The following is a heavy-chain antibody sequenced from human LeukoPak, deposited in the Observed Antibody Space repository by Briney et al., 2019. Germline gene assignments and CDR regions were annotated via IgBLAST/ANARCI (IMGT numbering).Heavy chain of an antibody. CDR1: GFTFSSYA. D-gene: IGHD2-21*02. V-gene: IGHV3-30-3*01. CDR2: ISYDGSNK. Sequence: GGSLRLSCAASGFTFSSYAMHWVRQAPGKGLEWVAVISYDGSNKYYADSVKGRFTISRDNSKNTLYLQMNSLRAEDTAVYYCARDPSYCGGDCAHYYYYGMDVWGQGTTVTVSS. J-gene: IGHJ6*02. CDR3: ARDPSYCGGDCAHYYYYGMDV.